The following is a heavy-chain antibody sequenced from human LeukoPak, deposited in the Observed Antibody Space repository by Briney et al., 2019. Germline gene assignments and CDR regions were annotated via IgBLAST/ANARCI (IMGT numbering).Heavy chain of an antibody. CDR1: GGTFSSYA. V-gene: IGHV1-69*13. CDR3: AIPLKRDIVATYYYYMDV. Sequence: GASVKVSCKASGGTFSSYAISWVRQAPGQGLEWMGGIIPIFGTANYAQKFQGRVTITADESTSTAYMELSSLRSEDTAVYYCAIPLKRDIVATYYYYMDVWGKGTTVTISS. D-gene: IGHD5-12*01. J-gene: IGHJ6*03. CDR2: IIPIFGTA.